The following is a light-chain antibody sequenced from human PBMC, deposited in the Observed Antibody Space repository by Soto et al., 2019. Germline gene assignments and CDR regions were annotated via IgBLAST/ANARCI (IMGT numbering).Light chain of an antibody. Sequence: VLTKSLGTLALSLEEGATLSCRAGQSVSSSYLAWYQQKPGQAPRLLIYGASTRATGIPGRFSGSGSGTEFTLTISSLQSEDCAAYYCQQCNNWPPTFGQGTKVDIK. CDR2: GAS. V-gene: IGKV3-15*01. CDR3: QQCNNWPPT. J-gene: IGKJ1*01. CDR1: QSVSSSY.